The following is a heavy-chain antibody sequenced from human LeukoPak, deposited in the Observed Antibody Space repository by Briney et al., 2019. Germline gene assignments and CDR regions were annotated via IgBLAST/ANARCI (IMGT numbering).Heavy chain of an antibody. CDR3: ARVSPYGDFDY. J-gene: IGHJ4*02. V-gene: IGHV4-59*01. CDR2: IYYSGST. CDR1: GGSISSYY. D-gene: IGHD4-17*01. Sequence: SETLSLTCTVSGGSISSYYWSWIRQPPGKGLEWIGYIYYSGSTNYNPSLKSRVTISVDTSKNQFSLKLSSVTAADTAVYYCARVSPYGDFDYWGQRTLVTVSS.